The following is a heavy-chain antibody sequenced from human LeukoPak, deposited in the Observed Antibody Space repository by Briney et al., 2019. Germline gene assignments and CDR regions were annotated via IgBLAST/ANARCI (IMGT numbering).Heavy chain of an antibody. Sequence: SETLSLTCTVSGGSISSYYWSWLRQPPGKGLEWIGYIYYSGSTNYNPSLKSRVTISVDTSKNQFSLKLSSVTAADTAVYYCAREDGYSSSWYDAFDIWGQGTMVTVSS. CDR3: AREDGYSSSWYDAFDI. CDR1: GGSISSYY. D-gene: IGHD6-13*01. J-gene: IGHJ3*02. V-gene: IGHV4-59*01. CDR2: IYYSGST.